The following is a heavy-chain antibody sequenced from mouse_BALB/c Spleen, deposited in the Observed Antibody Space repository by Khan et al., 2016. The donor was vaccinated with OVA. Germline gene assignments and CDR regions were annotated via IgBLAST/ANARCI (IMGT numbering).Heavy chain of an antibody. V-gene: IGHV1-9*01. J-gene: IGHJ3*01. Sequence: QVQLKQSGAELMKPGASVKISCKPTGYTFSSYWIEWVKQRPGHGLEWIGEILPGSNSTNYNERFQGKATITADTSSNTASLQLSSLTSEDSAIYYCARGNYYGSTSWFGYWGQGTLVTVSA. CDR2: ILPGSNST. D-gene: IGHD1-1*01. CDR3: ARGNYYGSTSWFGY. CDR1: GYTFSSYW.